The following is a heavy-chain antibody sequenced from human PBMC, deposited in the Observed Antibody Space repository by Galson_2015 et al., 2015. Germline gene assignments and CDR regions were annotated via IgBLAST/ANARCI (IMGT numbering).Heavy chain of an antibody. J-gene: IGHJ4*02. Sequence: SLRLSCAASGSTFSSYWMSWVRQAPGRGLEWVANIKQGGSGKYYVDSVKGRFTISRDNAKNSLYLQMNSLRAEDTAVYYCARDLEYSSGCDYWGQGTLVTVSS. V-gene: IGHV3-7*01. CDR3: ARDLEYSSGCDY. CDR2: IKQGGSGK. D-gene: IGHD6-19*01. CDR1: GSTFSSYW.